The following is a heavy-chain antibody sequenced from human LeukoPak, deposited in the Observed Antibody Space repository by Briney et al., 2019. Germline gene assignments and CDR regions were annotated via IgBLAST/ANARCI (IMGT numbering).Heavy chain of an antibody. CDR2: INTVGSYI. D-gene: IGHD3-22*01. CDR3: ARLRRNSASGGYYYYSAY. Sequence: GGSLRLSCAASGFTFVSYSFNWVRQAPGKGLEWVSSINTVGSYIYYADSVKGRFTISRDNAENSVYLQMNSLRVEDTAVYYCARLRRNSASGGYYYYSAYWGQGTLVTVSS. CDR1: GFTFVSYS. V-gene: IGHV3-21*01. J-gene: IGHJ4*02.